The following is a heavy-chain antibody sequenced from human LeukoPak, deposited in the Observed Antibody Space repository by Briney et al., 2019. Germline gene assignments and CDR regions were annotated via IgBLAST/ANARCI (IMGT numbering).Heavy chain of an antibody. V-gene: IGHV3-23*01. CDR1: GFTFSNAW. Sequence: GGSLRLSCAASGFTFSNAWMSWVRQAPGKGLEWVSAISGSGGSTYYADSVKGRFTISRDNAKNSVYLQMNSLRAEDTAVYYCASPAYGDYALFDYWGQGTLVTVSS. CDR3: ASPAYGDYALFDY. D-gene: IGHD4-17*01. J-gene: IGHJ4*02. CDR2: ISGSGGST.